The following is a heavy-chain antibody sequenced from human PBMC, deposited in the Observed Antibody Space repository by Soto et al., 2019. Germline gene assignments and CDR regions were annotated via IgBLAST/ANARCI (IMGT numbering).Heavy chain of an antibody. J-gene: IGHJ4*02. V-gene: IGHV1-18*01. CDR2: ISAYNGNT. Sequence: ASVKVSCKASGYTFTSYGISWVRQAPGQGLEWMGRISAYNGNTNYAQKLQGRVTMTTDTSTSTAYMELRSLRSDDTAVYYCARGISITGTTLLPFDYWGQGTLVTVSS. CDR3: ARGISITGTTLLPFDY. CDR1: GYTFTSYG. D-gene: IGHD1-7*01.